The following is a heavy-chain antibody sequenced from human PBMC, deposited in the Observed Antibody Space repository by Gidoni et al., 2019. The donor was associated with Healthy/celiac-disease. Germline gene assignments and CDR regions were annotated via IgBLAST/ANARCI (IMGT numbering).Heavy chain of an antibody. J-gene: IGHJ5*02. CDR3: ARLRLGWFDP. CDR2: IYYSGST. CDR1: GGSISSSCYY. D-gene: IGHD3-16*01. V-gene: IGHV4-39*01. Sequence: QLQLQESGPGLVKPSETLSLTCTVSGGSISSSCYYWGWIRQPPGKGLEWIGSIYYSGSTYYNPSLKSRVTISVDTSKNQFSLKLSSVTAADTAVYYCARLRLGWFDPWGQGTLVTVSS.